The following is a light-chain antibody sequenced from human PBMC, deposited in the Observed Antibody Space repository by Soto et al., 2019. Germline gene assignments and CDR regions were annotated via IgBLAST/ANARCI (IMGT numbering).Light chain of an antibody. J-gene: IGKJ3*01. CDR1: QSVSSDY. Sequence: EIVFTQSPDTLSFSPGERATLSCRASQSVSSDYLVWYQHKPGQAPRLLIYGASRRATGIPDRFSGSGSGTDFILTISRLEPEDFAVYYCQHYDNTPPSVTFGPGTKVDIK. V-gene: IGKV3-20*01. CDR2: GAS. CDR3: QHYDNTPPSVT.